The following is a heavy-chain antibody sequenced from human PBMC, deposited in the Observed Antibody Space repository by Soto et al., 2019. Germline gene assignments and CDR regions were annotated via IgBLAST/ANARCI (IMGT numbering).Heavy chain of an antibody. V-gene: IGHV2-5*02. Sequence: QITLKESGPTLVKPTQTLTLTCTFSAFSLSTGGVGVGWIRQPPGKALEWLALIYWDDDKRYSPSLRSRLTITKDTSKNQEVLTITTMDPVDTATYYCIQSRCGGDCLQSYAAYYYSGMDVWGQGTTVTVSS. CDR1: AFSLSTGGVG. CDR3: IQSRCGGDCLQSYAAYYYSGMDV. J-gene: IGHJ6*02. D-gene: IGHD2-21*02. CDR2: IYWDDDK.